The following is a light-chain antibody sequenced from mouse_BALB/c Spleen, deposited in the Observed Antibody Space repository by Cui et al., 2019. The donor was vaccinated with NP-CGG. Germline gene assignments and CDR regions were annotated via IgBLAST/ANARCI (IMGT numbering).Light chain of an antibody. CDR2: GTN. J-gene: IGLJ1*01. CDR1: TGAVTTSNY. Sequence: QAVVTQESAPTTSPGETVTLTCRPSTGAVTTSNYANWVQEKPDHLFTGLIGGTNNRAPGVPARFSGSLIGDKAALTITGAQTADEAIYFCALWYSNHWVFGGGTKLTVL. V-gene: IGLV1*01. CDR3: ALWYSNHWV.